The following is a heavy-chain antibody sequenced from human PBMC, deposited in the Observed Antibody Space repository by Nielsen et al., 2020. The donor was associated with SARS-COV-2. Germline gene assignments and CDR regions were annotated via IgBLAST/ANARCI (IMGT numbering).Heavy chain of an antibody. D-gene: IGHD3-22*01. CDR2: ISSSGSTI. CDR3: ATPRGYYDSKDLGFDY. Sequence: GESLKISCAASGFTFSDYYMSWIRQAPGKGLEWVSYISSSGSTIYYADSVKGRFTISRDNAKNSLYLQMNSLRAEDTAVYYCATPRGYYDSKDLGFDYWGQGTLVTVSS. CDR1: GFTFSDYY. J-gene: IGHJ4*02. V-gene: IGHV3-11*04.